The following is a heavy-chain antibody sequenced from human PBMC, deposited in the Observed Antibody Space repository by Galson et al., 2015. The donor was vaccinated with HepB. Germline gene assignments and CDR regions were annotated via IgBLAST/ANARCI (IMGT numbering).Heavy chain of an antibody. CDR3: AKSILDTTMDAFDI. CDR1: GFTFRNYD. Sequence: SLRLSCAASGFTFRNYDMNWVRQAPGKGLEWISYISSSSVTIHYADSVKGRFTVSRDNAKNSLYLQVNSLRAEETAVYYCAKSILDTTMDAFDIWGQGTMVTVSS. J-gene: IGHJ3*02. CDR2: ISSSSVTI. D-gene: IGHD5-24*01. V-gene: IGHV3-48*01.